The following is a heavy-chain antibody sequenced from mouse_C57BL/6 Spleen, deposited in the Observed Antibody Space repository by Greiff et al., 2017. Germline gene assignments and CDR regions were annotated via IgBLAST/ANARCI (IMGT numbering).Heavy chain of an antibody. CDR2: ISDGGSYT. V-gene: IGHV5-4*01. CDR1: GFTFSSYA. Sequence: EVQLVESGGGLVKPGGSLKLSCAASGFTFSSYAMSWVRQTPEKRLEWVATISDGGSYTYYPDNVTGRFTISRDNAKNNLYLQMSHLKSEDTAMYYCARDRSNYVSAMDYWGQGTSVTVSS. CDR3: ARDRSNYVSAMDY. D-gene: IGHD2-5*01. J-gene: IGHJ4*01.